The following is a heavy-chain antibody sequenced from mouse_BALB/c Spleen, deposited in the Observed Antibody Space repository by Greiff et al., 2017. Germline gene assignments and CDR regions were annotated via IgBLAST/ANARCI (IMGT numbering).Heavy chain of an antibody. V-gene: IGHV5-6-5*01. D-gene: IGHD2-1*01. CDR1: GFTFSSYA. J-gene: IGHJ4*01. CDR3: ARDLGNYYYAMDY. CDR2: ISSGGST. Sequence: EVKLMESGGGLVKPGGSLKLSCAASGFTFSSYAMSWVRQTPEKRLEWVASISSGGSTYYPDSVKGRFTISRDNARNILYLQMSSLRSEDTAMYYCARDLGNYYYAMDYWGQGTSVTVSS.